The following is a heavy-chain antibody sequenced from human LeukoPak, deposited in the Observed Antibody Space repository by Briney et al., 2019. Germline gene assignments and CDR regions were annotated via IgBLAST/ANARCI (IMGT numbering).Heavy chain of an antibody. V-gene: IGHV3-30-3*01. D-gene: IGHD6-6*01. Sequence: GGSLRLSCAASGFTFSSYAMSWVRQAPGKGLEWVAVISYDGSNKYYADSVKGRFTISRDNSKNTLYLQMNSLRAEDTAVYYCARDAAPSGYYYMDVWGKGTTVTVSS. CDR3: ARDAAPSGYYYMDV. CDR2: ISYDGSNK. CDR1: GFTFSSYA. J-gene: IGHJ6*03.